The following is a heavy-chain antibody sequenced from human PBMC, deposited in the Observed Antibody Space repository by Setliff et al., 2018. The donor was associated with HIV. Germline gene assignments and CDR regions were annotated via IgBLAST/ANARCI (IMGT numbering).Heavy chain of an antibody. Sequence: AASVKVSCKASGGTFSSYAISWVRQAPGQGLEWMGGIIPIFGTANYAQKFQGRVTITADESTSTAYMGLSSLRSEDTAVYYCASSTADYLSIYYWGQGTLVTVSS. CDR1: GGTFSSYA. D-gene: IGHD7-27*01. CDR3: ASSTADYLSIYY. CDR2: IIPIFGTA. J-gene: IGHJ4*02. V-gene: IGHV1-69*13.